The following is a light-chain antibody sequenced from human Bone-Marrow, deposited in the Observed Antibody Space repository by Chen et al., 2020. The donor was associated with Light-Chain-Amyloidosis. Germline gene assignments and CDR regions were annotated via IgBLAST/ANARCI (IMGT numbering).Light chain of an antibody. CDR1: RSEIGGYQY. CDR2: DVT. V-gene: IGLV2-14*03. Sequence: QSSLTQPASVSGSPGQSITISSTGTRSEIGGYQYVSWYQPHPAEAPKLMLYDVTLRPSGVSIRFSGSKSGNTASLTISGLQAEEDADYYCCSYTPRSSLYVFGCGTKFTVL. CDR3: CSYTPRSSLYV. J-gene: IGLJ1*01.